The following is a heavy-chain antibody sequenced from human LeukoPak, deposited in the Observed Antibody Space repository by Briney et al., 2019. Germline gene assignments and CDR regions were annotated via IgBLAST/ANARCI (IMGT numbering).Heavy chain of an antibody. D-gene: IGHD3-10*01. V-gene: IGHV3-30*18. CDR2: ISYDGSNK. Sequence: GGSLRLSCAASGFTFSSYGMHWVRQAPGKGLEWVAVISYDGSNKYYADSVKGRFTISRDNSKNTLYLQMNSLRAEDTAVYYCAKDRSLLLWFGELMNFRGMGVWGQGTTVTVSS. J-gene: IGHJ6*02. CDR1: GFTFSSYG. CDR3: AKDRSLLLWFGELMNFRGMGV.